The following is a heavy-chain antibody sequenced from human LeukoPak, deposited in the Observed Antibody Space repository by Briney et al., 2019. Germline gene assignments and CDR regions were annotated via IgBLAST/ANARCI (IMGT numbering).Heavy chain of an antibody. CDR1: GYTFTSYD. V-gene: IGHV1-8*01. J-gene: IGHJ4*02. D-gene: IGHD4-17*01. Sequence: ASVKVSCKASGYTFTSYDINWVRQATGQGLEWMGWMNPNSGNTGYAQKFQGRVTMTRNTSISTAYMELSSLRSEDTAVYYCARWGSGYADYGGWGQGTLVTVSS. CDR2: MNPNSGNT. CDR3: ARWGSGYADYGG.